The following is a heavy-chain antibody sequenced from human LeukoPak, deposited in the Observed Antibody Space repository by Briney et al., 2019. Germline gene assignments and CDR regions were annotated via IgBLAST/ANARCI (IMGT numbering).Heavy chain of an antibody. V-gene: IGHV3-7*01. J-gene: IGHJ6*03. D-gene: IGHD6-6*01. CDR2: IKQDGSEK. CDR3: ARADSSIAARLSRSSIFNYYYYMDV. CDR1: GFTFSSYW. Sequence: PGGSLRLSCAASGFTFSSYWMSWVRQAPGKGLEWVANIKQDGSEKYYVDSVKGRFTISRDSAKNSLYLQMNSLRDEDTAVYYCARADSSIAARLSRSSIFNYYYYMDVWGKGTTVTVSS.